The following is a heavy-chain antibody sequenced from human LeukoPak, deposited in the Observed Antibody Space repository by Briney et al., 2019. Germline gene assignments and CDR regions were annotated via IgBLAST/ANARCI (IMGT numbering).Heavy chain of an antibody. Sequence: SETLSLTCAVSGGSISSNNWWTWVRQPPGKGLEWIGEIYHSGRTNYNPSLKSRVTVSVDKSKNYFFLNLSSVTAADTAVYYCARTYYYDNPWDYWGQGTLVTVSS. CDR2: IYHSGRT. V-gene: IGHV4-4*02. J-gene: IGHJ4*02. CDR1: GGSISSNNW. D-gene: IGHD3-22*01. CDR3: ARTYYYDNPWDY.